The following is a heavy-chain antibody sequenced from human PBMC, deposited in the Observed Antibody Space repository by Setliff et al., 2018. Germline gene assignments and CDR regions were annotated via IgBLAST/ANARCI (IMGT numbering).Heavy chain of an antibody. D-gene: IGHD3-3*01. J-gene: IGHJ6*03. V-gene: IGHV4-61*09. Sequence: SETLSLTCSVSGGSISSGSDYWTWIRQPAGKGLEWIGHIYTSGSTNYNPSLKSRVTLSIDASKRQFSLKLTSVTAADTAVYYCARMSGFQYMDVWGKGTTVTV. CDR3: ARMSGFQYMDV. CDR2: IYTSGST. CDR1: GGSISSGSDY.